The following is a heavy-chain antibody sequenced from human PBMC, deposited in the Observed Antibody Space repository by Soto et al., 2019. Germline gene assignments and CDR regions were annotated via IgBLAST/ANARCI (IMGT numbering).Heavy chain of an antibody. CDR3: ARLGRGDPIVVVPAAYFDY. J-gene: IGHJ4*02. V-gene: IGHV4-39*01. CDR1: GGSISSSSYY. D-gene: IGHD2-2*01. Sequence: TSETLSLTCTVSGGSISSSSYYWGWIRQPPGKGLEWIGSIYYSGSTYYNPSLKSRVTISVDTSKNQFSLKLSSVTAADTAVYYCARLGRGDPIVVVPAAYFDYWGQGTLVTVSS. CDR2: IYYSGST.